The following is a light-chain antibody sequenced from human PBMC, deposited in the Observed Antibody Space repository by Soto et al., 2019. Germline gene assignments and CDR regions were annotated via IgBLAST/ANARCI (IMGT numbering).Light chain of an antibody. Sequence: QSVLTQPASVSGSPGQSITISCTGSSSEIGNYNFVSWYQQRPGKAPKLMIYEVSNRPSGVSSRFSGSKSGNTASLSISGLQAEDEADYYCSSYTTSTTWVFGGGTKLTVL. V-gene: IGLV2-14*01. CDR1: SSEIGNYNF. J-gene: IGLJ3*02. CDR3: SSYTTSTTWV. CDR2: EVS.